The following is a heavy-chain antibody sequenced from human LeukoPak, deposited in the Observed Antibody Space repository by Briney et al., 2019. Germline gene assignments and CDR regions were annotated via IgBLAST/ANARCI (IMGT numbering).Heavy chain of an antibody. V-gene: IGHV1-2*02. J-gene: IGHJ6*03. CDR1: GYTFTDNY. CDR2: INPNYGDT. CDR3: ARDTDYGDYYYYMDV. Sequence: GASVKVSCKASGYTFTDNYMHWVRQAPGQGLEWMGWINPNYGDTNYAQKFQGRITMTRDTSISTAYMELSSLRGDDTAIYYCARDTDYGDYYYYMDVWGKGTSVTVSS. D-gene: IGHD4-17*01.